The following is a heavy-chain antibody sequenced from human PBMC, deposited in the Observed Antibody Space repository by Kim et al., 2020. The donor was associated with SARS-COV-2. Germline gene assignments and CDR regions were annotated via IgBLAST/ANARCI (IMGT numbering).Heavy chain of an antibody. CDR1: GGSISSSSSY. V-gene: IGHV4-39*01. D-gene: IGHD6-19*01. CDR2: IYYSGST. J-gene: IGHJ4*02. CDR3: ARRRDSSGWFFDY. Sequence: SETLSLTCIVSGGSISSSSSYWGWIRQSPGKGLEWIGSIYYSGSTYYDPSLKSRVTISVDTSMNQFSLRLSSVTAADTAIYYCARRRDSSGWFFDYWGQG.